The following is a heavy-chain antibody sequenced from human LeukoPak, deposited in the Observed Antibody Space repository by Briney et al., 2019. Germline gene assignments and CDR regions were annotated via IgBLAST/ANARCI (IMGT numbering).Heavy chain of an antibody. V-gene: IGHV1-3*03. CDR1: GYTFTNYA. CDR2: IDAGNGNT. D-gene: IGHD6-19*01. CDR3: ARDVLSRASTGWYVPAGAVNY. J-gene: IGHJ4*02. Sequence: GASVKVSCKASGYTFTNYAMHWVRQAPGQRLEWMGWIDAGNGNTKYSQEFQGRVTITSDTSANTAYMEVSSLRSEDMAVYFCARDVLSRASTGWYVPAGAVNYWGQGTLVTVSS.